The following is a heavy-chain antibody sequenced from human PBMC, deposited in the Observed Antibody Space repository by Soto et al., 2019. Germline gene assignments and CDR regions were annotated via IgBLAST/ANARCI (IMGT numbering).Heavy chain of an antibody. J-gene: IGHJ4*02. D-gene: IGHD5-12*01. CDR2: IKDGGLT. Sequence: QVQLQQWGAGLLKPSETLSLTCVVYSGSLSGYYWSWIRQPPGKGLEWIGEIKDGGLTNYSPSLKSRATISADTPKNQFSLKLHSVTAADRAVYYCARGQEGVVATHWDQGTLVTVSS. CDR3: ARGQEGVVATH. V-gene: IGHV4-34*01. CDR1: SGSLSGYY.